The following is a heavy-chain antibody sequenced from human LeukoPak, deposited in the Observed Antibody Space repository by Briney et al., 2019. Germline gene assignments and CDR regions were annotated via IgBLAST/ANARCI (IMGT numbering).Heavy chain of an antibody. V-gene: IGHV3-23*01. CDR2: ISGSGGTK. CDR3: SKSGITMIGHFDY. J-gene: IGHJ4*02. CDR1: GFTFSSYA. D-gene: IGHD3-22*01. Sequence: PGGTLRLSCAASGFTFSSYAMSWVRQPPGKGLEWFSGISGSGGTKYYPSSARGGSTTSGNYYKNSLFLQNTSLTAEAPAVSYGSKSGITMIGHFDYWGQGTLVSVS.